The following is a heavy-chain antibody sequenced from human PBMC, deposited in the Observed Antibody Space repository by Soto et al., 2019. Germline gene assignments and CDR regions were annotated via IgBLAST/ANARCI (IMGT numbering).Heavy chain of an antibody. Sequence: PSETLSLTCAVSGGSISSSNWWSWVRQPPGKGLEWIGEIYHSGSTNYNPSLKSRVTISVDKSKNQFSLKLSSVTAADTAVYYCASNIISRGGDYSSGWYPLDYWGQGTLVTVSS. CDR1: GGSISSSNW. D-gene: IGHD6-19*01. J-gene: IGHJ4*02. CDR2: IYHSGST. V-gene: IGHV4-4*02. CDR3: ASNIISRGGDYSSGWYPLDY.